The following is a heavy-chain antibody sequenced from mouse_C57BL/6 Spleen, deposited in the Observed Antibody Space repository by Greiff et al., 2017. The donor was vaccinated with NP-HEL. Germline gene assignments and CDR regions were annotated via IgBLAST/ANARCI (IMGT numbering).Heavy chain of an antibody. CDR2: LSSGSSTI. Sequence: EVQVVESGGGLVKPGGSLKLSCAASGFTFSDYGMHWVRQAPEKGLEWVAYLSSGSSTIYYADTVKGRFTISRDNTKNTLFLQMTSLRSEDTAMYYCAREITTGGARDYAMDYWGQGTSVTVSS. CDR3: AREITTGGARDYAMDY. CDR1: GFTFSDYG. D-gene: IGHD1-1*01. J-gene: IGHJ4*01. V-gene: IGHV5-17*01.